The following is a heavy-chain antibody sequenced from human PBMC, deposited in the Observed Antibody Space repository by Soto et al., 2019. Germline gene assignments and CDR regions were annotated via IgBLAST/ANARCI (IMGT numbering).Heavy chain of an antibody. CDR3: ARDLTYGSGSYYF. Sequence: EVQLVESGGGLVKPGGSLRLSCAASGFTFSSYSMNWVRQAPGKGLEWVSSISSSSSYIYYADSVKGRFTISRDNAKNSQYLQMNSLRAEDTAVYYCARDLTYGSGSYYFWGQGTLVTVSS. J-gene: IGHJ4*02. V-gene: IGHV3-21*01. CDR2: ISSSSSYI. D-gene: IGHD3-10*01. CDR1: GFTFSSYS.